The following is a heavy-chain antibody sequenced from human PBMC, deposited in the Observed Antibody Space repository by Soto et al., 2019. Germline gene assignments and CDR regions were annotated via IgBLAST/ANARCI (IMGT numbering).Heavy chain of an antibody. V-gene: IGHV3-53*01. CDR3: ARQTHLFGELST. D-gene: IGHD3-10*01. Sequence: PGESLKISCAASWFTVSSNYMNWVRHSPGKGLEWVSVIYSGGTTYYTDSVKGRFTIFRDNSKNTLYLHMSNLRAEDTAVYYCARQTHLFGELSTWGQGTLVTVSS. CDR1: WFTVSSNY. CDR2: IYSGGTT. J-gene: IGHJ5*02.